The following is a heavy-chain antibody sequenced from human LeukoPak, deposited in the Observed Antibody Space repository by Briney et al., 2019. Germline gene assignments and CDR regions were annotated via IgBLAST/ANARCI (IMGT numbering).Heavy chain of an antibody. V-gene: IGHV3-30*02. J-gene: IGHJ4*02. CDR1: GFTFTDYG. Sequence: GGSLRLSCAASGFTFTDYGLHWARPAPGKGLEWVAFIRSDGSNEFYADSVKGRFFISRDNSKNALYLQMNSLRTEDTAVYYCVKDQPVCNKWGQGALVTVSS. D-gene: IGHD1-14*01. CDR3: VKDQPVCNK. CDR2: IRSDGSNE.